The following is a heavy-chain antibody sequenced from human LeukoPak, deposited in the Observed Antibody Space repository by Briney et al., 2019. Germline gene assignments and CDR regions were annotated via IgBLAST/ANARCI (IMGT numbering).Heavy chain of an antibody. V-gene: IGHV1-8*01. D-gene: IGHD5-18*01. J-gene: IGHJ4*02. CDR3: ARGLVDTAMVRGY. Sequence: ASVKVSCKASGYTFTSYDINWVRQATGQGLEWMGWMNPNSGNTGYAQKFQGRVTMTRDTSISTAYMELSRLRSDDTAVYYCARGLVDTAMVRGYWGQGTLVTVSS. CDR2: MNPNSGNT. CDR1: GYTFTSYD.